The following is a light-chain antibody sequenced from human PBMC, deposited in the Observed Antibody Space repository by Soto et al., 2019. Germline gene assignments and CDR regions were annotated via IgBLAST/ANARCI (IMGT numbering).Light chain of an antibody. CDR2: AAS. CDR3: QKYNSAPWT. V-gene: IGKV1-27*01. J-gene: IGKJ1*01. CDR1: QSISSW. Sequence: IQVAQSPSTLSASVGDSVTLTCRASQSISSWLAWYQQKPGKAPKLLIYAASTLQSGVPSRFSGSGSGTDFTLTISSLQPEDVATYYCQKYNSAPWTFGQGTKVDI.